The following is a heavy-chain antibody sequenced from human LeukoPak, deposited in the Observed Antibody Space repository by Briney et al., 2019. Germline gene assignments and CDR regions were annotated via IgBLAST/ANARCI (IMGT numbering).Heavy chain of an antibody. CDR2: IYYSGST. CDR3: ARRGPLSGWYWDY. D-gene: IGHD6-19*01. V-gene: IGHV4-59*08. CDR1: GGSINSYY. Sequence: SETLSLTCTVSGGSINSYYWSWIRQPPGKGLEWIGYIYYSGSTNYNPSLKSRVTISVDTSKNQFSLKLSSVTAADTAVYYCARRGPLSGWYWDYWGQGTLVTVSS. J-gene: IGHJ4*02.